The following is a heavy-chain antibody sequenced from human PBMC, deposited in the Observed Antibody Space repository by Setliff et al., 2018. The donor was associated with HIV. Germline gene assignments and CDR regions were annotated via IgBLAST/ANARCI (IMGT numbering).Heavy chain of an antibody. D-gene: IGHD3-9*01. V-gene: IGHV4-34*01. CDR3: ARQRDFDWLLQNYYYMDV. Sequence: PSETLSLTCAVYGGSFSGYYWSWIRQPPGKGLEWIGEINHSGSTNYNPSLKSRVTISVDTSKSQFSLRLSSVTAADTAVYYCARQRDFDWLLQNYYYMDVWGKGATVTV. CDR2: INHSGST. CDR1: GGSFSGYY. J-gene: IGHJ6*03.